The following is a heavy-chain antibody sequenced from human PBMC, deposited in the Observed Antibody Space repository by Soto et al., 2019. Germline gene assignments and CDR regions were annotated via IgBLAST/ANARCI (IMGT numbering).Heavy chain of an antibody. J-gene: IGHJ4*02. V-gene: IGHV4-59*01. CDR1: GGSISVYY. CDR2: IYASGSP. CDR3: ARGVGSSPPRY. Sequence: QVQLQESGPGHVKPSETLSLTCTISGGSISVYYWSWIRQSPGQALEWIGYIYASGSPYYNPSLRGRVLISANTSKNQVSLGLTSATAADTAVYFCARGVGSSPPRYWGRGTLVTVSS. D-gene: IGHD1-26*01.